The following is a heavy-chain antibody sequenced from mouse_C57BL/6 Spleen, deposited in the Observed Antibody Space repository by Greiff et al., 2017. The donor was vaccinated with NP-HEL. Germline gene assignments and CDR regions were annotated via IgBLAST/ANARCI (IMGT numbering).Heavy chain of an antibody. V-gene: IGHV1-78*01. D-gene: IGHD2-3*01. CDR2: IYPSDGST. Sequence: VQLQESDAELVKPGASVKISCKVSVYTFTDHTIHWMKQRPDQGLEWIGYIYPSDGSTKYNEKFKGKATLTADYSYSTAYMQLNSLTSEDSAVYFCARWLPSLYFDVWGTGTTVTVSS. CDR3: ARWLPSLYFDV. J-gene: IGHJ1*03. CDR1: VYTFTDHT.